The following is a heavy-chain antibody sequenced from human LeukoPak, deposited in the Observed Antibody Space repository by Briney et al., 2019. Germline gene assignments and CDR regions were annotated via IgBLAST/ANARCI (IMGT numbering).Heavy chain of an antibody. CDR2: ISAYNGNT. J-gene: IGHJ4*02. CDR1: GYTFTSYG. Sequence: ASVKVSCKASGYTFTSYGISWVRQAPGQGLEWMGWISAYNGNTNYAQKLQGRVTMTTDTSTSTAYMELRSLRSDDSAVYYCARDSASLSPSGSYPLGWGQGTLVTVSS. D-gene: IGHD1-26*01. CDR3: ARDSASLSPSGSYPLG. V-gene: IGHV1-18*01.